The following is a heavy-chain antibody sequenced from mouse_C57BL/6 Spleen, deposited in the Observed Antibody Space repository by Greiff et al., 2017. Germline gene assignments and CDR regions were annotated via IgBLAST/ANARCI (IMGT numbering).Heavy chain of an antibody. D-gene: IGHD6-2*01. V-gene: IGHV1-50*01. CDR2: IDPSDSYT. CDR1: GYTFTSYW. CDR3: ARQLVFDY. Sequence: VQLQQPGAELVKPGASVKLSCKASGYTFTSYWMQWVKQRPGQGLEWIGEIDPSDSYTNYNQKFKGKATLTVDTSSSTAYMQLSSLTSEDSAVYYCARQLVFDYWGQGTTLTVSS. J-gene: IGHJ2*01.